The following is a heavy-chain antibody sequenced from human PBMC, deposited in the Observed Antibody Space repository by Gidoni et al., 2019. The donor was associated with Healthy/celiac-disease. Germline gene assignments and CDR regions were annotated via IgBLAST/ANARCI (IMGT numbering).Heavy chain of an antibody. J-gene: IGHJ4*02. V-gene: IGHV3-66*04. CDR1: GFTVSSNY. Sequence: EVQLVESGGGLVQPGGSLRLSCAASGFTVSSNYMSWVRQAPGKGLEWVSVIDSGGSTYYADAVKGRFTISRDNSKNTLYLQMNSLRAEDTAVYYCARQNYYDSSGQLDYWGQGTLVTVSS. D-gene: IGHD3-22*01. CDR2: IDSGGST. CDR3: ARQNYYDSSGQLDY.